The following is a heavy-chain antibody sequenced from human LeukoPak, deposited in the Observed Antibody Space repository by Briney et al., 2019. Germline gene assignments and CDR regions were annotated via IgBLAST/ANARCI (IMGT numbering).Heavy chain of an antibody. V-gene: IGHV3-74*01. CDR2: INSDGSST. J-gene: IGHJ4*02. CDR3: AKERGESYYEYFDS. CDR1: GFTFSSYW. D-gene: IGHD1-26*01. Sequence: PGGSLRLSCAASGFTFSSYWMHWVRQAPGKGLVWVSRINSDGSSTSYADSVKGRFTISRDNAKNTLYLQMNSLRAEDAAVYYCAKERGESYYEYFDSWGEGALVTVSS.